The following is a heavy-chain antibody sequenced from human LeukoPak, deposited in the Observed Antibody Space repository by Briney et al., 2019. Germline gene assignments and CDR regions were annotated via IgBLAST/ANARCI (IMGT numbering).Heavy chain of an antibody. V-gene: IGHV1-2*02. CDR2: INPNSGGT. D-gene: IGHD3-10*01. CDR1: GYSFTGYY. Sequence: GASVKVSCKASGYSFTGYYMHWVRQAPGQGLEWMGWINPNSGGTKNAQKFQGRVTVTRDTSISTAYMELSRLTSDDTAVYYCTRGTGSSWFDPWGQGTLVTVSS. CDR3: TRGTGSSWFDP. J-gene: IGHJ5*02.